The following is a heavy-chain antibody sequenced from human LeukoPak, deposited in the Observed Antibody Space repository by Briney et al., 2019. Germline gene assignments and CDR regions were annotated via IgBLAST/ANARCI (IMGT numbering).Heavy chain of an antibody. Sequence: SETLSLTCTVSGGSISSYYWSWIRQPPGKGLEWIGDIYYSGSTNYNPSLKSRVTISVDKSKNQFSLKLSSVTAADTAVYYCARGYSYGYGWFDPWGQGTLVTVSS. V-gene: IGHV4-59*08. D-gene: IGHD5-18*01. CDR1: GGSISSYY. CDR2: IYYSGST. CDR3: ARGYSYGYGWFDP. J-gene: IGHJ5*02.